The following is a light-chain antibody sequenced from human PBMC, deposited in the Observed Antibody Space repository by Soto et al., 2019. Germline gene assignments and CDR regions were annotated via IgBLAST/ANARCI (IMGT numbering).Light chain of an antibody. CDR1: NIGSKR. CDR2: DDS. CDR3: QVWDPGLDHRGV. Sequence: SYELAQAPSVSVAPGQTARITCGGDNIGSKRVHWYQQKPGQAPVLVIYDDSDRPSGIPERFSGSNSGTTATLTISRVEAGDEADFYCQVWDPGLDHRGVFGGGTKLTVL. J-gene: IGLJ3*02. V-gene: IGLV3-21*02.